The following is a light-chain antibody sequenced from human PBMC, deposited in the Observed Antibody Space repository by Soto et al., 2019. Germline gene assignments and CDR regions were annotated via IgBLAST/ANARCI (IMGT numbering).Light chain of an antibody. CDR2: EVS. J-gene: IGLJ2*01. CDR3: SSYTTSNTLV. V-gene: IGLV2-14*03. CDR1: SSDIGAYNY. Sequence: QSALTQPASVSGSPGQSISISCTGTSSDIGAYNYVSWYQQHPGKAPKLIIFEVSNRPSGISNRFSGSKSGSMASLTISGLQSEDEADYFCSSYTTSNTLVFGGGTKLTVL.